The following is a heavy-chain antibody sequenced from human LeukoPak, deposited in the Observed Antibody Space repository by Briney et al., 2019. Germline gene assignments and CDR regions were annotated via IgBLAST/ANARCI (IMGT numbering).Heavy chain of an antibody. D-gene: IGHD3-9*01. CDR3: ARAGGGDYYILTGPPKNWFDP. CDR1: GYTFTSYG. V-gene: IGHV1-18*01. Sequence: ASVKVSCKASGYTFTSYGISWVRQAPGQGLEWMGWISAYNGNTNYAQKLQGRVTMTTDTSTSTAYMELRSLRSDDTAVYYCARAGGGDYYILTGPPKNWFDPWGQGTLVTVSS. CDR2: ISAYNGNT. J-gene: IGHJ5*02.